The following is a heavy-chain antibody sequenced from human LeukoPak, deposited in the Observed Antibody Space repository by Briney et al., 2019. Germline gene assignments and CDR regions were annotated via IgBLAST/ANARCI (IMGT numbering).Heavy chain of an antibody. D-gene: IGHD3-16*01. Sequence: PGRSLRLSCAASGFTFSSHAMHWVRQAPGKGLEWVAVISYDGSNKYYADSVKGRFTISRDNAKNTLYLQMNSLRDEATAVFYCARSRYDYIWGIDYWGQGTLVTISS. V-gene: IGHV3-30*04. J-gene: IGHJ4*02. CDR2: ISYDGSNK. CDR1: GFTFSSHA. CDR3: ARSRYDYIWGIDY.